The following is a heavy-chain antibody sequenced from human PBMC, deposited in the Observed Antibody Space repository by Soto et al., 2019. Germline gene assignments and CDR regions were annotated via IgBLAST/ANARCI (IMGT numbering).Heavy chain of an antibody. J-gene: IGHJ6*03. Sequence: SLTCAVYGGSFSGYYWSWIRQPPGKGLEWIGEINHSGSTNYNPSLKSRVTISVDTSKNQFSLKLSSVTAADTAVYYCARATSTSRTYYYYYYMDVWGKGTTVTVSS. V-gene: IGHV4-34*01. D-gene: IGHD2-2*01. CDR2: INHSGST. CDR1: GGSFSGYY. CDR3: ARATSTSRTYYYYYYMDV.